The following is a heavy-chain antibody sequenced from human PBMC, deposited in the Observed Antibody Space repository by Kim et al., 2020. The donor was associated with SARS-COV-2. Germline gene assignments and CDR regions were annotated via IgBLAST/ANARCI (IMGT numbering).Heavy chain of an antibody. V-gene: IGHV3-33*01. CDR3: ARRVVRGAVAYGMDV. Sequence: GGSLRLSCAASGFTFSSYGMHWVRQAPGKGLEWVAVIWYDGSNKYYADSVKGRFTISRDNSKNTLYLQMNSLRAEDTAVYYCARRVVRGAVAYGMDVWGQGTTVTVSS. D-gene: IGHD3-10*01. CDR1: GFTFSSYG. CDR2: IWYDGSNK. J-gene: IGHJ6*02.